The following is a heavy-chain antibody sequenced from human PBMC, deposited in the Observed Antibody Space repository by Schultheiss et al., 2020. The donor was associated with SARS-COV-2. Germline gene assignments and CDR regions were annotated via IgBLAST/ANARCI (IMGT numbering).Heavy chain of an antibody. V-gene: IGHV1-2*02. D-gene: IGHD6-19*01. CDR3: ARRLAVAAHFDY. Sequence: ASVKVSCKASGYTFTSYYMHWVRQATGQGLEWMGWMNPNSGNAGYAQKFQGRVTMTRDTSISTAYMELSRLRSDDTAVYYCARRLAVAAHFDYWGQGTLVTVSS. J-gene: IGHJ4*02. CDR2: MNPNSGNA. CDR1: GYTFTSYY.